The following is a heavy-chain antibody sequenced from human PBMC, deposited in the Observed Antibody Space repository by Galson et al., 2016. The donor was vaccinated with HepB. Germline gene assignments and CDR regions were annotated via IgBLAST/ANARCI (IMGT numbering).Heavy chain of an antibody. Sequence: QSGAEVKQPGESPTISCKTSGYNFNIYWIAWVCQMPGTGLAGVAIIYPGDSVTKYPQSFQGQVTISPEKSISTAYLQWSSLKAPDTAMFYCARVFWPPPRDRYYFGMDVWGQGTTVTVSS. CDR3: ARVFWPPPRDRYYFGMDV. CDR2: IYPGDSVT. CDR1: GYNFNIYW. J-gene: IGHJ6*02. V-gene: IGHV5-51*01. D-gene: IGHD3-3*01.